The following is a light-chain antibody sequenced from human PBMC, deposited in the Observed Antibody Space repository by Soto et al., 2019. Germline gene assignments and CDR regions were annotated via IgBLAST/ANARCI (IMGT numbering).Light chain of an antibody. CDR1: SSNIGSNT. V-gene: IGLV1-44*01. Sequence: QSVLIQPPSASGTPGQRVTISCSGSSSNIGSNTVNWYQQLPGTAPKLLIYSNNQRPSGVPDRFSGSKSGTSASLAISGLQSEDEADYYCAAWDDSLNGWVFGGGTKLT. CDR2: SNN. CDR3: AAWDDSLNGWV. J-gene: IGLJ2*01.